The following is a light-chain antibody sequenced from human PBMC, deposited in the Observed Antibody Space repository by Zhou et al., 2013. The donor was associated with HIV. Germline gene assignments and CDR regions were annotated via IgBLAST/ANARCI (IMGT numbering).Light chain of an antibody. CDR3: QQYHDYPYT. CDR1: QSVSRW. V-gene: IGKV1-5*03. CDR2: KAS. J-gene: IGKJ2*01. Sequence: DIQVTQSPSTVSASIGDRVNVTCRASQSVSRWLSWYQQKPGKAPKLLIFKASILQRGSQQGSAAVDLGTEFTLTISSLQPDDFATYYCQQYHDYPYTFGQGTKVEIK.